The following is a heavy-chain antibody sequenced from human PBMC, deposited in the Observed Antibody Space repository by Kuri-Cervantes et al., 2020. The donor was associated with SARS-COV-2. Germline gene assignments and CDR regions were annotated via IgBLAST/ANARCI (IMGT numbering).Heavy chain of an antibody. CDR2: IIPIFGTA. D-gene: IGHD2-2*01. CDR1: GGTFSSYS. J-gene: IGHJ4*02. CDR3: ARASVVPAAYPTFDY. Sequence: SVKETCKASGGTFSSYSISWVRQAPGQGLEWRGRIIPIFGTANYAEKVQGRVTMTTDDSTSTAYMELSSLRSEDTAVYYCARASVVPAAYPTFDYWGQGTLVTVSS. V-gene: IGHV1-69*05.